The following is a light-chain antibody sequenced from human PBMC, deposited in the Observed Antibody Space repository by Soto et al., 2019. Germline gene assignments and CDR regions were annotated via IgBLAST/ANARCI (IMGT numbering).Light chain of an antibody. CDR3: QQYGSASWT. Sequence: EVVLTQSPGTLSLSPGERATLSCRASQSGSSSYLSWYQQKPGQAPRLLIYGTSSRATGIPDRVSGSGAGTDFTPTICCLEPEDFAVYYCQQYGSASWTLGQGTKVYIK. J-gene: IGKJ1*01. CDR1: QSGSSSY. CDR2: GTS. V-gene: IGKV3-20*01.